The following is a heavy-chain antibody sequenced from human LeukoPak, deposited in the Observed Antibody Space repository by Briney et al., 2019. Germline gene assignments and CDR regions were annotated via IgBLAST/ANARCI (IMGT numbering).Heavy chain of an antibody. CDR2: ISYDGSNK. J-gene: IGHJ3*02. CDR1: GFTFSSYG. D-gene: IGHD6-13*01. CDR3: AREDSWYAFDI. V-gene: IGHV3-30*03. Sequence: GGSLRLSCAASGFTFSSYGMHWVRQAPGRGLEWVAVISYDGSNKYYADSVKGRFTISRDNSKNTLYLQMNSLRAEDTAVYYCAREDSWYAFDIWGQGTMVTVSS.